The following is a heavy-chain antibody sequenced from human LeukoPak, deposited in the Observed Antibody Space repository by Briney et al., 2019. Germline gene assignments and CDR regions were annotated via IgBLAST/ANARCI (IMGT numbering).Heavy chain of an antibody. CDR2: INHSGSP. J-gene: IGHJ4*02. CDR3: ARAYYDSSGYPETFDY. D-gene: IGHD3-22*01. V-gene: IGHV4-34*01. Sequence: SETLSLTCAVYGGPFSGYYWSWIRQPPGKGLEWIGEINHSGSPNYNPSLKSRVTIPVDTSKNQFSLKLSSVTAADTAVYYCARAYYDSSGYPETFDYWGQGTLVTVSS. CDR1: GGPFSGYY.